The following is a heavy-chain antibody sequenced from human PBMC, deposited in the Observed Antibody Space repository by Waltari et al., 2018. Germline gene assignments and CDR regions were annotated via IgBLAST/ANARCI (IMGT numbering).Heavy chain of an antibody. CDR2: VSYSGTT. V-gene: IGHV4-39*01. D-gene: IGHD5-12*01. J-gene: IGHJ3*01. CDR3: ATYIGASVGTASFDV. CDR1: GVSIPSHTQY. Sequence: QLQLQESGPRLVRPSETLSLICPVSGVSIPSHTQYWAWVRHYPGQGLEWIVTVSYSGTTYISPSLKSRVSVSRDTSKNQVSLILGSVTAADMAVYYCATYIGASVGTASFDVWGQGTMVTVSS.